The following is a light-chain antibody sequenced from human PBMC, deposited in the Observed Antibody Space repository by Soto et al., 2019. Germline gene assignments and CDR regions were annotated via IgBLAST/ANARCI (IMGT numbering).Light chain of an antibody. CDR2: EVS. V-gene: IGLV2-14*01. J-gene: IGLJ1*01. CDR1: SSDVGGYDY. Sequence: QSALTQPASVSGSPGQSITISCTGTSSDVGGYDYVSWYHLHPGKAPKLMVFEVSNRPSGVSYRFSGSKSGNTASLTISGLQAEDEADYFCSSYSISTADRFGTGTKVTVL. CDR3: SSYSISTADR.